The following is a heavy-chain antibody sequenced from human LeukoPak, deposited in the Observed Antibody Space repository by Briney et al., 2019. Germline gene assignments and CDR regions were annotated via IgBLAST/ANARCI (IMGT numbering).Heavy chain of an antibody. CDR3: AISGLGGSTMVRGVSSAFDI. J-gene: IGHJ3*02. D-gene: IGHD3-10*01. CDR1: GGTFSSYA. CDR2: IIPIFGTA. Sequence: SVKVSCKASGGTFSSYAISWVRQAPGQGLEWMGGIIPIFGTANYAQKFQGRVTITADESTSTAYMELSSLRSEDAAVYYCAISGLGGSTMVRGVSSAFDIWGQGTMVTVSS. V-gene: IGHV1-69*13.